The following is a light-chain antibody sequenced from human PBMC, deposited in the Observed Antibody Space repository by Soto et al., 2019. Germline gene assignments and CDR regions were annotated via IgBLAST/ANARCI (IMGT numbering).Light chain of an antibody. Sequence: QSVLTQQPSVSGAPGQRVTISCTGSSSNIGAGYDVHWYQQLPGTAPKLLIYGNSNRPSGVPDRFSGSKSGTSASLAITGLQAEDEADYYCQSYDSSVSKVVFGGGTKLTVL. CDR2: GNS. J-gene: IGLJ2*01. CDR3: QSYDSSVSKVV. V-gene: IGLV1-40*01. CDR1: SSNIGAGYD.